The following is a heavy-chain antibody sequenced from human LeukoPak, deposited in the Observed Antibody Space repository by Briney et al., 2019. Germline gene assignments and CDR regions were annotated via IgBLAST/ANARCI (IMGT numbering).Heavy chain of an antibody. CDR2: IHTSGGS. V-gene: IGHV4-4*09. J-gene: IGHJ4*02. CDR1: GASISSYY. Sequence: PSETLSLTCTVSGASISSYYWSWIRQTPEKGLEWMGNIHTSGGSSYYPSLKSRLTMSIDTSRNQLSLKLTSVTAADTAVYFCARLGSYHDFWGQGALVTVSS. D-gene: IGHD1-26*01. CDR3: ARLGSYHDF.